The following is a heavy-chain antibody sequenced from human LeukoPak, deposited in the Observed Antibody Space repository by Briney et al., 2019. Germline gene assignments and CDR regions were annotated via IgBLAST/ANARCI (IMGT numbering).Heavy chain of an antibody. J-gene: IGHJ3*02. CDR1: GGSISSYY. CDR2: IYTSGST. Sequence: SETLSLTCTVSGGSISSYYWSWIRQPPGKGLEWIGRIYTSGSTNYNPSLKSRVTMSVDTSKNQFSLKLSSVTAADTAVYYCATYRYLGAFDIWGQGTMVTVSS. V-gene: IGHV4-4*07. D-gene: IGHD1-14*01. CDR3: ATYRYLGAFDI.